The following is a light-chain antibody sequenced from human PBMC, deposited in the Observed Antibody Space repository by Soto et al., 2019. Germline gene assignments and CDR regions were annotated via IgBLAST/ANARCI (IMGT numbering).Light chain of an antibody. V-gene: IGKV3-15*01. Sequence: EIVLRKIPAILHVTPGERATLSCRAIETISTNLAWFQRKPGQPPRLLIYGSSTRATGVPDRFSGSGSGTEFTLIISSLQSEDVALYYCQQYSNWPPAITFGQGTRLE. CDR2: GSS. J-gene: IGKJ5*01. CDR1: ETISTN. CDR3: QQYSNWPPAIT.